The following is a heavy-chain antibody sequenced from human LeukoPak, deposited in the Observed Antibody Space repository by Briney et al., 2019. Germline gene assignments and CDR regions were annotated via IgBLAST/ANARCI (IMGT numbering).Heavy chain of an antibody. J-gene: IGHJ5*02. CDR3: TGGGLVRGTLHWFDP. Sequence: PSQTLSRNCAISGDSVSGGSAGWNWIRQSPSRGLEWLGRIYYRSKWYSDYAISLKSRITINPDTSRNQFSLQLNSVTHDDTAVYYCTGGGLVRGTLHWFDPWGQGTLVTVSS. CDR1: GDSVSGGSAG. CDR2: IYYRSKWYS. V-gene: IGHV6-1*01. D-gene: IGHD3-10*01.